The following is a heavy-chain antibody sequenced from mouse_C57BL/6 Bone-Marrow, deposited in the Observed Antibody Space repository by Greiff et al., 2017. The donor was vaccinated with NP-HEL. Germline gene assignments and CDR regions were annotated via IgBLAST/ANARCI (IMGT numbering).Heavy chain of an antibody. CDR2: INYDGSST. J-gene: IGHJ3*01. Sequence: EVKLVESEGGLVQPGSSMKLSCTASGFTFSDYYMAWVRQVPEKGLEWVANINYDGSSTYYLDSLQSRFIISRDNAKNILYLQMSSLKSEDTAAYYCAREGAQASFAYWGQGTLVTVSA. CDR3: AREGAQASFAY. CDR1: GFTFSDYY. D-gene: IGHD3-2*02. V-gene: IGHV5-16*01.